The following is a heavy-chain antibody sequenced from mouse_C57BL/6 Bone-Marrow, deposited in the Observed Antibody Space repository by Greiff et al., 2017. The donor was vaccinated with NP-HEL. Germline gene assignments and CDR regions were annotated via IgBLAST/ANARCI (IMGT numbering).Heavy chain of an antibody. CDR3: ARRHDVYYGFAWFAY. D-gene: IGHD1-1*01. Sequence: VQLQQSGAELARPGASVKMSCKASGYTFTSYTMHWVKQRPGQGLEWIGYINPSSGYTKYNQKFKDKATLTADKSSSTAYMQLSSLTSEDSAVYYCARRHDVYYGFAWFAYWGQGTLVTVSA. CDR1: GYTFTSYT. V-gene: IGHV1-4*01. J-gene: IGHJ3*01. CDR2: INPSSGYT.